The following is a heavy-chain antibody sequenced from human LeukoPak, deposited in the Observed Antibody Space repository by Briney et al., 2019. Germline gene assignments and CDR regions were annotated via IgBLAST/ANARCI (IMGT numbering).Heavy chain of an antibody. J-gene: IGHJ4*02. D-gene: IGHD4-17*01. V-gene: IGHV3-74*01. CDR3: ARDTAPSY. Sequence: GGSLRLSCAASGFTLSSYWMHWVRQAPGKGLVWVSGIDSDGRSTSYADSVKGRFTISRDPAKNTLFLQMSSLRAEDTAVYYCARDTAPSYWGQGTLVTVSS. CDR1: GFTLSSYW. CDR2: IDSDGRST.